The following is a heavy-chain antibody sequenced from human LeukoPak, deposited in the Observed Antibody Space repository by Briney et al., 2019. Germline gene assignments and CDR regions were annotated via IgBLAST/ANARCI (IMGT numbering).Heavy chain of an antibody. CDR1: GGSFSDYY. J-gene: IGHJ4*02. CDR3: ARGGYSYGHRRGFDH. V-gene: IGHV4-34*01. D-gene: IGHD5-18*01. Sequence: SETLSLTCAVYGGSFSDYYWSWIRQPPGKGLEWIGEINHSGSTNYNPSLKSRVTISVDTSKNQFSLKLSSVTAADTAVYYCARGGYSYGHRRGFDHWGQGTLVTVSS. CDR2: INHSGST.